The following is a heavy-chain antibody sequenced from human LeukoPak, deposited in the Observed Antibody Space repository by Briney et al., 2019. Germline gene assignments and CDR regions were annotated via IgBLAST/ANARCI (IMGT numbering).Heavy chain of an antibody. Sequence: ASVKVSCTASGYTFTSYGISWVRQAPGQGLEWMGWISAYNSNTNYAQKLQGRVTMTTEASTSTAYMELRSLRSDDTAVYYCARGLGGSGSYSLTFDYWGQGTLVTVSS. V-gene: IGHV1-18*01. CDR3: ARGLGGSGSYSLTFDY. D-gene: IGHD1-26*01. J-gene: IGHJ4*02. CDR2: ISAYNSNT. CDR1: GYTFTSYG.